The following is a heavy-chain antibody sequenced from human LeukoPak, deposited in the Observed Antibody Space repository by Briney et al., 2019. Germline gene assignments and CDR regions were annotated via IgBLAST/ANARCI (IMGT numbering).Heavy chain of an antibody. J-gene: IGHJ5*02. D-gene: IGHD6-13*01. Sequence: GESLKISCKGSGYSFTSYWIGWVRQMPGKGLEWMGIIYPGDSDTRYSPSFQGQVTTSADKSISTAYLQWSSLKASDTAMYYCARSGSSSAYFNWFDPWGQGTLVTVSS. CDR3: ARSGSSSAYFNWFDP. CDR2: IYPGDSDT. CDR1: GYSFTSYW. V-gene: IGHV5-51*01.